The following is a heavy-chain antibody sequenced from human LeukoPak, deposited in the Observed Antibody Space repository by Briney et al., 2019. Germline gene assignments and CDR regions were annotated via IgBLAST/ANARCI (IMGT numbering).Heavy chain of an antibody. CDR2: INPDSGFT. Sequence: ASVKVSCKASGYKFTDDYMHWVRQAPGQGLEFMGWINPDSGFTNYAQKFKGRVTMTRDTSISTAHLEVRSLTSDDTAVYYCAPTAEAYTSWWKVWGQGTLVTDSS. D-gene: IGHD3-16*01. V-gene: IGHV1-2*02. J-gene: IGHJ4*02. CDR3: APTAEAYTSWWKV. CDR1: GYKFTDDY.